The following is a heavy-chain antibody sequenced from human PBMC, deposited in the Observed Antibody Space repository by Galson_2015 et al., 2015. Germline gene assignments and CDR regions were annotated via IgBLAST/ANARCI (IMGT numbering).Heavy chain of an antibody. V-gene: IGHV3-7*03. CDR3: VRESYDFWKGYFYGMDV. CDR1: GFTFSRHW. D-gene: IGHD3-3*01. Sequence: SLRLSCAASGFTFSRHWMSWVRQAPGKGLEWVANIKQDGSEEYYVHSVRGRFTISRDNAKRSLYLQMNSLRAEDTALYYCVRESYDFWKGYFYGMDVWGQGTTVTVSS. J-gene: IGHJ6*02. CDR2: IKQDGSEE.